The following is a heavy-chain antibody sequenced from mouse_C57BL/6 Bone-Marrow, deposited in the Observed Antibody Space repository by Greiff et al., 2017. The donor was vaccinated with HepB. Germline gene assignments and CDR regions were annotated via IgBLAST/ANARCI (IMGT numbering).Heavy chain of an antibody. J-gene: IGHJ2*01. V-gene: IGHV1-7*01. Sequence: VQLQESGAELVKPGASVKLSCKASGYTFTSHWMHWVKQRPGQGLEWIGYINPSSGYTKYNQKFKDKATLTADKSSSTAYMQLSSLTCEDSAVYYCAGYDLGPDYWGQGTTLTVAS. D-gene: IGHD2-3*01. CDR2: INPSSGYT. CDR3: AGYDLGPDY. CDR1: GYTFTSHW.